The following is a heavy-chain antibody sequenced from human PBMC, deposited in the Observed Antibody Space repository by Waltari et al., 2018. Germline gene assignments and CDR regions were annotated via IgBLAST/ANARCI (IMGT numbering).Heavy chain of an antibody. CDR1: GGPFGGYA. CDR2: IIHIFGIP. J-gene: IGHJ6*03. D-gene: IGHD3-3*02. V-gene: IGHV1-69*12. Sequence: VQLVQSGAEVRTPGSSLKVSCKASGGPFGGYAISWVRLVPGQRLEWLVVIIHIFGIPDYSQKFQDRLTITADDSTSTAYMGLSSLTSEDTSIYFCATHKLGISQHYYHMGAWGKGTTVTISS. CDR3: ATHKLGISQHYYHMGA.